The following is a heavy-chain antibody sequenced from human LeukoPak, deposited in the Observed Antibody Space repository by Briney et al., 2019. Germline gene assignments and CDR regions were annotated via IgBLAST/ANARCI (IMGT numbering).Heavy chain of an antibody. CDR2: IYYSGNT. V-gene: IGHV4-59*01. D-gene: IGHD3-22*01. Sequence: SGTLSLTCTVSGGSINSYYWSWIRQPPGKGLELIGYIYYSGNTNYNPSLKSRVTISVDTSKNKFSLKLSSVTAADTAVYYCARRLGGSGYLDYWGQGILVTVSS. CDR1: GGSINSYY. J-gene: IGHJ4*02. CDR3: ARRLGGSGYLDY.